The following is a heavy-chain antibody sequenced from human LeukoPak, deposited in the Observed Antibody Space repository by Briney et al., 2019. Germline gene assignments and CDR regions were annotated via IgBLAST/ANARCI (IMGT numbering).Heavy chain of an antibody. CDR1: GFTFSSYS. V-gene: IGHV3-21*01. CDR2: ISSRSSYI. D-gene: IGHD3-22*01. CDR3: ARDESEGGGYYDAFDI. J-gene: IGHJ3*02. Sequence: GGSLRLSCAASGFTFSSYSMNWVRQAPGKGLEWVSSISSRSSYIYYADSVKGRFTISRDNAKNSLYLQMNSLRAEDTAVYYCARDESEGGGYYDAFDIWGQGTMVTVSS.